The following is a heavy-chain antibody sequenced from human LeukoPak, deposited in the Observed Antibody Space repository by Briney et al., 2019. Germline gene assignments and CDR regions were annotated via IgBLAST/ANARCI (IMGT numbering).Heavy chain of an antibody. CDR1: GGSISSSSYY. V-gene: IGHV4-39*07. CDR3: ARGRRYSSGHHDYYYYYMDV. CDR2: IYYSGST. Sequence: SETLSLTCTVSGGSISSSSYYWGWIRQPPGKGLEWIGSIYYSGSTNYNPSLKSRVTISVDTSKNQFSLKLSSVTAADTAVYYCARGRRYSSGHHDYYYYYMDVWGKGTTVTVSS. J-gene: IGHJ6*03. D-gene: IGHD6-19*01.